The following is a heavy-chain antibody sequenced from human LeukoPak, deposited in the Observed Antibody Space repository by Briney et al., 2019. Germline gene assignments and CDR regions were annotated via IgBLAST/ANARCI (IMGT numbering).Heavy chain of an antibody. CDR2: IYYSGST. D-gene: IGHD3-22*01. CDR3: ATYYYTSSAFKD. V-gene: IGHV4-59*08. J-gene: IGHJ4*02. CDR1: GGSISSYY. Sequence: SETLSLTCTVSGGSISSYYWSWIRQPPGKGLEWIGYIYYSGSTNYNPSLKSRVTISVDTSKNQFSLKLNSVTAADTAVYYCATYYYTSSAFKDWGQGTLVTVSS.